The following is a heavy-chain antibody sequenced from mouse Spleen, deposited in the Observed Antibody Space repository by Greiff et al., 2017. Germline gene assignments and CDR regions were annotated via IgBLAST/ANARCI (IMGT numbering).Heavy chain of an antibody. V-gene: IGHV5-17*01. CDR1: GFTFSDYG. CDR3: ARMEVRRGYAMDY. CDR2: ISSGSSTI. J-gene: IGHJ4*01. Sequence: EVKLMESGGGLVKPGGSLKLSCAASGFTFSDYGMHWVRQAPEKGLEWVAYISSGSSTIYYADKVKGRFTISRDNAKNTLFLQMTSLRSEDTAMYYCARMEVRRGYAMDYWGQGTSVTVSS. D-gene: IGHD2-14*01.